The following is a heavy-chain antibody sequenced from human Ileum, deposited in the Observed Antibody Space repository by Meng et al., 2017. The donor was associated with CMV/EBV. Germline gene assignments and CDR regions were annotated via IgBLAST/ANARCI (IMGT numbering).Heavy chain of an antibody. D-gene: IGHD5-12*01. CDR3: ARLIVATHFDY. CDR2: IYYSGST. CDR1: GGSISSSSYY. J-gene: IGHJ4*02. V-gene: IGHV4-39*07. Sequence: QLQLQESGPGLVKPSETLSLTCTVSGGSISSSSYYWGWIRQPPGKGLEWIGSIYYSGSTYYNPSLKSRVTISVDTSKNQFSLKLSSVTAADTAVYYCARLIVATHFDYWGQGTLVTVSS.